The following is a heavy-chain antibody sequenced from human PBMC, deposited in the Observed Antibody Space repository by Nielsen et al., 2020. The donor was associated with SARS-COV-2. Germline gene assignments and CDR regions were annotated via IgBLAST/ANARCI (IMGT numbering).Heavy chain of an antibody. CDR2: ITSSSSYI. CDR1: GFTFSTYS. V-gene: IGHV3-21*04. Sequence: GESLKISCAASGFTFSTYSMTWVRQAPGVGLEWVSSITSSSSYIYHADSVKGRFTISRDNAGKSLYLQMNSLRAEDTAVYYCARDAAYSRFDYWGQGTLVTVSS. D-gene: IGHD4-11*01. CDR3: ARDAAYSRFDY. J-gene: IGHJ4*02.